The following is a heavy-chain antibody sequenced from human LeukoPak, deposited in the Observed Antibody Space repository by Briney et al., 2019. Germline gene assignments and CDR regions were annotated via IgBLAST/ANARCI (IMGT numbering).Heavy chain of an antibody. J-gene: IGHJ3*02. CDR3: ARRIPGHDASDI. Sequence: TGGSLRLSCAASGFTLSNFWMSWVRQAPGKGLEWVASIKQDGSEKYYVDSVKGRFTISRDNTMNSLYLQMNSLRAEDTAIYYCARRIPGHDASDIWGQGTMVTVSS. V-gene: IGHV3-7*03. CDR1: GFTLSNFW. CDR2: IKQDGSEK. D-gene: IGHD2-21*01.